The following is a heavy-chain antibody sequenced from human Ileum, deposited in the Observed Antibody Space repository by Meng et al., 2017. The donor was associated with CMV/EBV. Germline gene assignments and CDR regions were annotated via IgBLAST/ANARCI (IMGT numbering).Heavy chain of an antibody. V-gene: IGHV1-18*01. Sequence: FSSYGITWVRRAPGQGLEWMGWSSAYNGHTDYPQNFQGRVTMTTDTSTSTAYMELRSLRSDDTAVYYCVRDRDSGGATATHNWFDPWGQGTLVTVSS. J-gene: IGHJ5*02. D-gene: IGHD2-21*01. CDR3: VRDRDSGGATATHNWFDP. CDR2: SSAYNGHT. CDR1: FSSYG.